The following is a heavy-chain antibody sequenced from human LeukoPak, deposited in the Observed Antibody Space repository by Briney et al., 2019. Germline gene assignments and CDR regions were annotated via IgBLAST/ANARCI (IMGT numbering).Heavy chain of an antibody. CDR1: GGSISSGGYY. D-gene: IGHD6-19*01. CDR3: ARDSGSGWYGDYYYGMDV. CDR2: IYYSGST. J-gene: IGHJ6*02. V-gene: IGHV4-61*08. Sequence: PSQTLSLTCTVSGGSISSGGYYWSWIRQPPGKGLEWIGYIYYSGSTNYNPSLKSRVTISVDTSKNQFSLKLSSVTAADTAVYYCARDSGSGWYGDYYYGMDVWGQGTTVTVSS.